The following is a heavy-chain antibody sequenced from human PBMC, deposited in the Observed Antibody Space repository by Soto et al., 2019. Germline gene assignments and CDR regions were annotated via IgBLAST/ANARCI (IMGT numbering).Heavy chain of an antibody. J-gene: IGHJ4*02. Sequence: QITLKESGPTLVKPTQTLTLTCTFSGFSLTTDAVGVGWIRQPPGKALEWLALIYWDDDKRYSPALKSRLTITKDASRNQVVITLTNMDPADTATYYCAHVYSVAAGIRYYFNYWGQGTLVTVSS. CDR1: GFSLTTDAVG. CDR2: IYWDDDK. D-gene: IGHD1-1*01. CDR3: AHVYSVAAGIRYYFNY. V-gene: IGHV2-5*02.